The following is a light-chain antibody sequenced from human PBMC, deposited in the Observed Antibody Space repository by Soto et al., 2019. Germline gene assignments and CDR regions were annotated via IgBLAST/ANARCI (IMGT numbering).Light chain of an antibody. Sequence: SYELTQPPSVSVAPGQTARITCGGDNIGSKSVHWYQQKPGQAPVLVVYDGSDRPPGIPARFSGSNSGNTATLTISRVEAGDEADFYCQVWDSSSDHYVFGTGTRSPS. CDR2: DGS. CDR3: QVWDSSSDHYV. V-gene: IGLV3-21*02. CDR1: NIGSKS. J-gene: IGLJ1*01.